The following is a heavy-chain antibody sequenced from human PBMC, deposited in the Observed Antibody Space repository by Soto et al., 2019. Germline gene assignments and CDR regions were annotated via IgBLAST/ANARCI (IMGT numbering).Heavy chain of an antibody. D-gene: IGHD2-2*03. CDR1: GYTFTSYG. J-gene: IGHJ5*02. CDR3: ARDVDIVVVPAAPSYNWFDP. CDR2: ISAYNGNT. V-gene: IGHV1-18*01. Sequence: ASVKVSCKASGYTFTSYGISWVRQAPGQGLEWMGWISAYNGNTNYAQKLQGRVTMTTDTSTSTAYMELRSLRSDDTAVYYCARDVDIVVVPAAPSYNWFDPWGQGTLVTVPS.